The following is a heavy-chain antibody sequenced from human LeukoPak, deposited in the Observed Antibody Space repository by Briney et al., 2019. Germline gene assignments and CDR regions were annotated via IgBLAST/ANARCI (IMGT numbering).Heavy chain of an antibody. CDR3: SKDRDIVPRAGMDV. V-gene: IGHV3-9*01. D-gene: IGHD2-15*01. Sequence: VRSLRLSCAESGSTFDDYAMHWVRQALRKGLEWGSGISWNSGSIGYADSVKGRFTISRDNATISLYLQMNSVRAEDTTLYYSSKDRDIVPRAGMDVWGQGTTVTVSS. CDR2: ISWNSGSI. CDR1: GSTFDDYA. J-gene: IGHJ6*02.